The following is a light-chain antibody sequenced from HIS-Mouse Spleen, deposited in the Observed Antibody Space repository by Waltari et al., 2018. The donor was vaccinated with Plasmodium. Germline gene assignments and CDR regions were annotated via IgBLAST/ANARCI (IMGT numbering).Light chain of an antibody. Sequence: QSPLTQPRSVSGSPGQSVTIHCTGTSSDVGGYNYVSWYQQHPGKARRLMIYDVSKGHAEVPGRFAGSKSGNTASLTISGLQAEDEADYYCCSYAGSYTLVFGGGTKLTVL. J-gene: IGLJ2*01. V-gene: IGLV2-11*01. CDR1: SSDVGGYNY. CDR3: CSYAGSYTLV. CDR2: DVS.